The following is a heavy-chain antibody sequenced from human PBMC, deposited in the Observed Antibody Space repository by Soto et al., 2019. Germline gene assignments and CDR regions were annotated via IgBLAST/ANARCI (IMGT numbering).Heavy chain of an antibody. J-gene: IGHJ6*02. CDR1: GFTFSSYG. CDR3: AKALTTHYYYGMDV. V-gene: IGHV3-30*18. CDR2: ISYDGSNK. Sequence: QVQLVESGGGVVQPGRSLRLSCAASGFTFSSYGMHWVRQAPGKGLEWVAVISYDGSNKYYADSVKGRFTISRDNSKNTLYLQMNSLRAEDTAVYYCAKALTTHYYYGMDVWGQGTTVTVSS. D-gene: IGHD4-17*01.